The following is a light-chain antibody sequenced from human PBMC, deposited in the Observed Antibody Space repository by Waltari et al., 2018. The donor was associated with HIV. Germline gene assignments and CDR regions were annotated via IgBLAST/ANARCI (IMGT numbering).Light chain of an antibody. CDR1: SSDVGSYNL. CDR2: EVT. V-gene: IGLV2-18*02. CDR3: SSFTSSSTVV. J-gene: IGLJ3*02. Sequence: LTQPPSASGSPGQSVTISCTGTSSDVGSYNLVSWYQQSPGTAPKLMVYEVTYRPSGVPERFSGSKSGNTASLTISGLQAEDEADYYCSSFTSSSTVVFGGGTKLTVL.